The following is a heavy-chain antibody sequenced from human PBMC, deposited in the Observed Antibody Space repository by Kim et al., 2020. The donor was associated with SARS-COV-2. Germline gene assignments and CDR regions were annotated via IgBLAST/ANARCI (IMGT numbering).Heavy chain of an antibody. CDR2: IWYDGSNK. CDR3: ARAKHKGIQLWFNY. Sequence: GGSLRLSCAASGFTFSSYGMHWVRQAPGKGLEWVAVIWYDGSNKYYADSVKGRFTISRDNSKNTLYLQMNSLRAEDTAVYYCARAKHKGIQLWFNYWGQGTLVTVSS. D-gene: IGHD5-18*01. CDR1: GFTFSSYG. J-gene: IGHJ4*02. V-gene: IGHV3-33*01.